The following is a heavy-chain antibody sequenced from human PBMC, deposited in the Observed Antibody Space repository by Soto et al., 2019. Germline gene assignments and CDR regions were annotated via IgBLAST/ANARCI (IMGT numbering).Heavy chain of an antibody. CDR1: GYSFTSYW. CDR2: IYPGDSDT. D-gene: IGHD6-13*01. CDR3: AKTAAGGKNYYGMDV. J-gene: IGHJ6*02. V-gene: IGHV5-51*01. Sequence: EVQLVQSGAEVKKPGESLKISCKGSGYSFTSYWIGWARQMPGKGLEWMGIIYPGDSDTRYSPSFQGQVTISADKSIXTAYLQWSSLKASDTAMYYCAKTAAGGKNYYGMDVWGQGTTVTVSS.